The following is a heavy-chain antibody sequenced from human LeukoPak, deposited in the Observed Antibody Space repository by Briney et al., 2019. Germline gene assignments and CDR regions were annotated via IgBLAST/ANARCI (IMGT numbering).Heavy chain of an antibody. J-gene: IGHJ6*02. CDR2: IASGGGANR. Sequence: GGSLRLSCAASGFTFSSYEMNWVRQAPAKGLEWVSYIASGGGANRFYSASVKGRFTISTDNAKNPLYLHMNSLRAEDTGVYYCARIGPTPRGPAGMDVWGQGTTVTVSS. CDR1: GFTFSSYE. CDR3: ARIGPTPRGPAGMDV. D-gene: IGHD3-10*01. V-gene: IGHV3-48*03.